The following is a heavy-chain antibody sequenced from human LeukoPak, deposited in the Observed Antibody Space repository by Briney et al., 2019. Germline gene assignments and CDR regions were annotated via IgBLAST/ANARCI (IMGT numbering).Heavy chain of an antibody. D-gene: IGHD1-26*01. CDR2: FDPEDGET. V-gene: IGHV1-24*01. J-gene: IGHJ4*02. CDR3: ATVGAAFGFFDY. CDR1: GYTLTELS. Sequence: ASVKVSCKVSGYTLTELSMHWVRQALGKGLEWMGGFDPEDGETIYAQKFQGRVTMTEDTSTDTAYMELSSLRSEDTAVYYCATVGAAFGFFDYWGQGTLVTVSS.